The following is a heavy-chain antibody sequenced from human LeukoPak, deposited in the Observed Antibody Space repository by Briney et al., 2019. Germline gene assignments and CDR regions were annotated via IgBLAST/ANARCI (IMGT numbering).Heavy chain of an antibody. CDR1: GFTFSSYG. V-gene: IGHV3-33*01. J-gene: IGHJ4*02. CDR2: IWYDGSNK. Sequence: GGSLRLSCAPSGFTFSSYGMHWVRQAPGKGLEWVAVIWYDGSNKYYADSVKGRFTISRDNSKNTLYLQMNSLRAEDTAVYYCARDSGTYVERYYYDYWGQGTLVTVSS. CDR3: ARDSGTYVERYYYDY. D-gene: IGHD1-26*01.